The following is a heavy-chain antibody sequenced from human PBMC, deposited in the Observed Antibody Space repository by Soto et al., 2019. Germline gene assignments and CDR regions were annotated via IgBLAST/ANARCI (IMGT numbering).Heavy chain of an antibody. V-gene: IGHV3-33*01. CDR3: ARGTYSSSWLDY. CDR1: GFTFSSYG. J-gene: IGHJ4*02. Sequence: QVQLVESGGGVVQPGRSLRLSCAASGFTFSSYGMHWVRQAPGKGLEWVAVIWYDGSNKYYADSVKGRFTISRDNSKNTQYLQMNSLRAEDTAVYYSARGTYSSSWLDYWGQGPLVTVSS. D-gene: IGHD6-13*01. CDR2: IWYDGSNK.